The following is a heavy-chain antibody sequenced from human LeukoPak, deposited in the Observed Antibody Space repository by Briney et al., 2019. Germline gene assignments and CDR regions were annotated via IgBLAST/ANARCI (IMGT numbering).Heavy chain of an antibody. CDR2: INPSGGST. D-gene: IGHD3-16*02. CDR3: ARAPSIRVITNFDY. Sequence: ASVKVSCKASGYTFTSHFMHWMRQAPGQGLEWMGIINPSGGSTSCAQKFQGRLTMTRDMTTSTVYMELSSLRSEDTAVYYCARAPSIRVITNFDYWGQGTLVTVSS. J-gene: IGHJ4*02. CDR1: GYTFTSHF. V-gene: IGHV1-46*01.